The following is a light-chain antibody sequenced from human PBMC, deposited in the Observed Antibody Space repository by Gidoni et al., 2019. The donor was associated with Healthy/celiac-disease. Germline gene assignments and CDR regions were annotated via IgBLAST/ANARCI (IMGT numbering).Light chain of an antibody. V-gene: IGKV4-1*01. J-gene: IGKJ2*01. CDR2: WAA. CDR1: QSVLYSSNNKNY. Sequence: DIVMTQSPDSLAVSLGERATINCKSSQSVLYSSNNKNYLAWYQQKPGQPPKLLIYWAATREAVVPDRFSGSGSGTDFTLTIRSLQAEDVAVYYCQQDYSTPPAFGQGTKLEIK. CDR3: QQDYSTPPA.